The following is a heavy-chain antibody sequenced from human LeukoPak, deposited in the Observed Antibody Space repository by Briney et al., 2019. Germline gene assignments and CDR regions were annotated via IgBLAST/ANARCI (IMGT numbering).Heavy chain of an antibody. CDR1: GFTFSSYD. CDR3: ARARRIFGVVSSGSPTYYYYGMDV. CDR2: IGTAGDT. J-gene: IGHJ6*02. Sequence: GGSLRLSCAASGFTFSSYDMHWVRQATGKGLEWVSAIGTAGDTYYPGSVKGRFTNSRENAKNSLYLQMNSLRAGDTAVYYCARARRIFGVVSSGSPTYYYYGMDVWGQGTTVTVSS. V-gene: IGHV3-13*01. D-gene: IGHD3-3*01.